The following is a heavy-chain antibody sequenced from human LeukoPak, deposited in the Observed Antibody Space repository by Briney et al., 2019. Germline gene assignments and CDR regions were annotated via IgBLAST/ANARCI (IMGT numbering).Heavy chain of an antibody. CDR2: ISYDGSNK. V-gene: IGHV3-30*03. D-gene: IGHD6-19*01. Sequence: GGSLRLSCAASGFTLSSYGMHWVRQAPGKGLEWVAVISYDGSNKYYADSVKGRFTISRDNSKNTLYLQMNSLRAEDTAVYYCATYSSGWPFDYWGQGTLVTVSS. J-gene: IGHJ4*02. CDR3: ATYSSGWPFDY. CDR1: GFTLSSYG.